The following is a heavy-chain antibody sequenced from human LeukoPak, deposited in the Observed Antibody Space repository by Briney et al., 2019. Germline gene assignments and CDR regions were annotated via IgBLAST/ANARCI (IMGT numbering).Heavy chain of an antibody. D-gene: IGHD2-15*01. Sequence: GGSLRLSCVASGFTFNMYGMHWVRQAPGKGLEWVGIVRYDGNNKNNADSVKGRFTISRDNSKNTVYLQMNSLRPEDTAVYYCAKTFCSGGTCYPYNYYYMDVWGKGTAVIVSS. J-gene: IGHJ6*03. V-gene: IGHV3-30*02. CDR2: VRYDGNNK. CDR1: GFTFNMYG. CDR3: AKTFCSGGTCYPYNYYYMDV.